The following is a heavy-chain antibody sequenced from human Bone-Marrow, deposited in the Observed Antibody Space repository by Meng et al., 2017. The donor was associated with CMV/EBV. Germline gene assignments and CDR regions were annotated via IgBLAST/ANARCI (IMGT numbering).Heavy chain of an antibody. Sequence: SETLSLTCTVSGGSISSSSYYWGWIRQPPGKGLECIGYMYYSGSANYNPSLKSRVTISVDTSRNQFSRRLSSVTAADTAVYYCARRGRAERSGYSYFDYWGQGTLVTVSS. CDR2: MYYSGSA. V-gene: IGHV4-61*05. CDR3: ARRGRAERSGYSYFDY. CDR1: GGSISSSSYY. J-gene: IGHJ4*02. D-gene: IGHD3-3*01.